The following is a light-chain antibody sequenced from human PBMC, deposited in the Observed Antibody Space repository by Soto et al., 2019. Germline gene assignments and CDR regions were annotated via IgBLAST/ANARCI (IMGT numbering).Light chain of an antibody. Sequence: SVLTQPRSVSGSPGQSVTISCTGTSSDVGGYNYVSWYQQHPGKAPKLMIYDVSKRPSGVPDRFSGSKSGNTASLTISGLQTEDEADYYCCSYAGSYTYVFGTGTKVXV. CDR1: SSDVGGYNY. V-gene: IGLV2-11*01. J-gene: IGLJ1*01. CDR2: DVS. CDR3: CSYAGSYTYV.